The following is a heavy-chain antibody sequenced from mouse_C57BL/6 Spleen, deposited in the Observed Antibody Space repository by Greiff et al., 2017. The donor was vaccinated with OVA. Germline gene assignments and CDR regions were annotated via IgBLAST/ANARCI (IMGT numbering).Heavy chain of an antibody. CDR2: INPSSGYT. CDR3: ARSPFITTVVEGFAY. J-gene: IGHJ3*01. V-gene: IGHV1-4*01. CDR1: GYTFTSYS. Sequence: QVQLQQSGAELARPGASVKMSCKASGYTFTSYSMHWVKQRPGQGLEWIGYINPSSGYTKYNQKFKDKATLTADKSSSTAYMQLSSLTSEDSAVYYCARSPFITTVVEGFAYWGQGTLVTVSA. D-gene: IGHD1-1*01.